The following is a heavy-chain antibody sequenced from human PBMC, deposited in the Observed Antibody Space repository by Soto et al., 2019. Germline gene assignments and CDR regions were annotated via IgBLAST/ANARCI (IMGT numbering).Heavy chain of an antibody. CDR3: AREGYCSSTSCYPNQYSNYGLYYYYGMDV. CDR2: INPNSGGT. V-gene: IGHV1-2*04. Sequence: GASVKVSCKASGYTFTGYYMHWVRQAPGQGLEWMGWINPNSGGTNYAQKFQGWVTMTRDTSISTAYMELSRLRSDDTAVYYCAREGYCSSTSCYPNQYSNYGLYYYYGMDVWGQGTTVTVSS. D-gene: IGHD2-2*01. CDR1: GYTFTGYY. J-gene: IGHJ6*02.